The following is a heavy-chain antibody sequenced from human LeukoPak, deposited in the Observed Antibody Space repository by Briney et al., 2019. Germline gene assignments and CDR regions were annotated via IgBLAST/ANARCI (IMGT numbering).Heavy chain of an antibody. CDR1: GFSFSSNG. CDR2: ITGSGEST. D-gene: IGHD6-6*01. J-gene: IGHJ5*02. V-gene: IGHV3-23*01. CDR3: AKASGMAARRSNYFDP. Sequence: GGSLRLSCAASGFSFSSNGMSWVRQGPGRGLQWVSAITGSGESTFYADSVKGRFSISRDNSKNTLYLQMNSLRAEDTAIYYCAKASGMAARRSNYFDPWGQGTLVTVSS.